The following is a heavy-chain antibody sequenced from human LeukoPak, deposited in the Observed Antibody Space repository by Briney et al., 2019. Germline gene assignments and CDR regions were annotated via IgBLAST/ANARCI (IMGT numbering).Heavy chain of an antibody. Sequence: ASVKVSCKASGYTFTSYGINWVRQPTGQGLEWMGWMNPNSGNTGYAQKVQGRVTMTGNTSISTAYMELSSLTSDDTAVYYCAVPGVPNSGDPKGRRLLYWGQGTLVTVSS. D-gene: IGHD2-21*02. CDR2: MNPNSGNT. CDR1: GYTFTSYG. V-gene: IGHV1-8*02. CDR3: AVPGVPNSGDPKGRRLLY. J-gene: IGHJ4*02.